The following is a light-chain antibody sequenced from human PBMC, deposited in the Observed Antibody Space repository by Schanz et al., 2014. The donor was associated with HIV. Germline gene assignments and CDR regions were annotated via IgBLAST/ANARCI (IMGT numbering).Light chain of an antibody. CDR3: CAYSSSATVV. V-gene: IGLV2-14*03. CDR2: DVR. CDR1: SSDIGGSDY. J-gene: IGLJ1*01. Sequence: QSALTQPASVSGSPGQSITISCSGTSSDIGGSDYVSRYQQHPGRAPKVLIYDVRDRPSGVSNRFSGSKSGNTASLTIYGLQAEDEADYYCCAYSSSATVVFGTGTKLTVL.